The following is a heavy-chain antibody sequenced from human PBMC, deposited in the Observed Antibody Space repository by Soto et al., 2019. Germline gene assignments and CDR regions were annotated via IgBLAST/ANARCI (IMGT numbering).Heavy chain of an antibody. CDR2: ISSSGNII. Sequence: AGSGFTFSDYYMSWIRQAPGKGLEWVSYISSSGNIIYYADSVKGRFTISRDNAKNSLYLQMNSLRAEDTAVYYCARDLGYYTSDGDFDYWGQGTLVTV. CDR3: ARDLGYYTSDGDFDY. V-gene: IGHV3-11*01. J-gene: IGHJ4*02. D-gene: IGHD2-21*01. CDR1: GFTFSDYY.